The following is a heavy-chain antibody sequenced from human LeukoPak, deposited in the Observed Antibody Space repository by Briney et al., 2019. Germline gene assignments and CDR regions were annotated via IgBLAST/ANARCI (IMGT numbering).Heavy chain of an antibody. D-gene: IGHD3-3*01. CDR2: INWNGGST. CDR3: AKDRAVGSAIYDFDY. V-gene: IGHV3-20*04. Sequence: GGSLRLSCAASGFTFDDYGMSWVRQAPGKGLEWVSGINWNGGSTGYADSVKGRFTISRDNSRNTLFLQMNSLRPEDTAVYYCAKDRAVGSAIYDFDYWGQGNLVTVSS. CDR1: GFTFDDYG. J-gene: IGHJ4*02.